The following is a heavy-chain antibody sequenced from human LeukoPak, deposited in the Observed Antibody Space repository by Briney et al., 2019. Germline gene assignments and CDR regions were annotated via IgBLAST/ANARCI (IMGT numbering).Heavy chain of an antibody. V-gene: IGHV1-2*02. CDR3: ARDARLVIQYYYYMDV. D-gene: IGHD3-9*01. J-gene: IGHJ6*03. Sequence: GASVKVSCKASGYTFTGYYMHWVRQAPGQGLEWMGWINPNSGGTNYAQKFQGRVTMTRDTSISTAYMELSRLRSDDTAVYYCARDARLVIQYYYYMDVWGKGTTVTVSS. CDR2: INPNSGGT. CDR1: GYTFTGYY.